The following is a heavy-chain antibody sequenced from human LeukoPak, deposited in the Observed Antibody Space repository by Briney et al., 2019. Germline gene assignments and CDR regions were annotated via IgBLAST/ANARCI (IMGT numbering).Heavy chain of an antibody. Sequence: PGGSLRLSCAASGFTFSSYAMSWVRQAPGKGLEWVSGLSGSGRTVYYADSLKGRFTISRDNSKNTLYLQMSSLRAEDTAIYYCAKDLDFYGATSAYLDPWGQGTLVTVSS. J-gene: IGHJ5*02. CDR1: GFTFSSYA. CDR2: LSGSGRTV. CDR3: AKDLDFYGATSAYLDP. D-gene: IGHD4-23*01. V-gene: IGHV3-23*01.